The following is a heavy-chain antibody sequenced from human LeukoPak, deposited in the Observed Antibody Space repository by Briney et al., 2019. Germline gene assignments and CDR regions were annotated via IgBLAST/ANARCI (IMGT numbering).Heavy chain of an antibody. CDR3: ARGENGMDV. CDR1: GYTFTSYG. D-gene: IGHD1-26*01. J-gene: IGHJ6*02. V-gene: IGHV1-18*01. CDR2: ISAYNGNT. Sequence: ASVKVSCKASGYTFTSYGISWVRQAPGQGLEWMGWISAYNGNTNYAQKFQGRVTMTRDTSTSTVYMELSSLRSEDTAVYYCARGENGMDVWGQGTTVTVSS.